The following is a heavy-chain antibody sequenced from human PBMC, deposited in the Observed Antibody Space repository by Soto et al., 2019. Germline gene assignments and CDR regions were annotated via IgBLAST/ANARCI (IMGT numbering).Heavy chain of an antibody. V-gene: IGHV3-30*18. CDR3: AKTRPVQCSCPNCFAFDP. J-gene: IGHJ5*02. CDR1: GFTFSDYG. CDR2: ISYDASDK. D-gene: IGHD2-2*01. Sequence: QVQLVESGGGVVQPGRSLRLSCAASGFTFSDYGMHWVRQAPGKGLEWVAIISYDASDKYYVDSVKGRFTISRDNSKNMLYLQMSSLRAEDTAVYYCAKTRPVQCSCPNCFAFDPWGQGTLVTVSS.